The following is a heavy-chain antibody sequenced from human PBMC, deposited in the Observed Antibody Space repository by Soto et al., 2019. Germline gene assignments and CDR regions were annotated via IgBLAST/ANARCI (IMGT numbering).Heavy chain of an antibody. Sequence: PGGSLRLSCAASGFTFTIYGMNWVRQAPGKGLEWVSYISNSSGTIYYADSVKGRFTISRDNAKNSVYLQMSSLRDEDTAVYYCARTTTAGPYFDYWGQGTLVTVSS. CDR2: ISNSSGTI. J-gene: IGHJ4*02. V-gene: IGHV3-48*02. CDR3: ARTTTAGPYFDY. CDR1: GFTFTIYG. D-gene: IGHD6-13*01.